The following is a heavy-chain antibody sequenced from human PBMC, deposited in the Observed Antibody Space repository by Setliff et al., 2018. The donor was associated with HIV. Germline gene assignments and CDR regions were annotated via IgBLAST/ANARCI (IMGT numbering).Heavy chain of an antibody. CDR3: AREERYYAGKGALDY. Sequence: GASVKVSCKPSGYTFTAYYIHWVRQATGQGLEWMGWINSNNGGTKYAQNFQGRVTMTREKSITTAYMELSSLISDDTAVYYCAREERYYAGKGALDYWGQGMLGTVS. V-gene: IGHV1-2*02. CDR1: GYTFTAYY. CDR2: INSNNGGT. D-gene: IGHD2-2*01. J-gene: IGHJ4*02.